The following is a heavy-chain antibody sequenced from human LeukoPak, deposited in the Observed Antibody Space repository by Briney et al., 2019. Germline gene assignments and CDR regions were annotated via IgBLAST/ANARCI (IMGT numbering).Heavy chain of an antibody. CDR2: ISGSGGST. Sequence: PGGSLRLSCVVSGFTFNIYGMTWVRQAPGKGLEWVSVISGSGGSTYYADSVKGRFTISRDNSKNTLYLQMNSLRAEDTAVYYCAKGVSAAADDAFDIWGQGTMVTVSP. D-gene: IGHD6-13*01. J-gene: IGHJ3*02. V-gene: IGHV3-23*01. CDR1: GFTFNIYG. CDR3: AKGVSAAADDAFDI.